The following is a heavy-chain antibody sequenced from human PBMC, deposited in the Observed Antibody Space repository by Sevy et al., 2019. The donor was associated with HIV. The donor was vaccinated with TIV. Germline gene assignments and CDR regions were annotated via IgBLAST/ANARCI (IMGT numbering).Heavy chain of an antibody. V-gene: IGHV3-9*01. CDR1: GFTFDGHA. CDR2: ISWNSGSI. D-gene: IGHD6-19*01. Sequence: GGSLRLSCVGSGFTFDGHAMHWVRLVPGKGLEWFSGISWNSGSIRYVDSVKGRFTISRDNAKNSLYLQMSSLKAEDTAFYHCVREDSSRGRGAIDIWGQGMMVTVTS. J-gene: IGHJ3*02. CDR3: VREDSSRGRGAIDI.